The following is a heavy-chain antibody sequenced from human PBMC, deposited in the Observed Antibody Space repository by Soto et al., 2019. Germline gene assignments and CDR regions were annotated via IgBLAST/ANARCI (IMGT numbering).Heavy chain of an antibody. Sequence: ASVKVSCKASGYTFTSYGISWVRQAPGQGLEWMGWISAYNGNTNYAQKLQGRVTMTTDTSTSTAYMELRSLRSDDTAVYYCAREDCSSTSCPDYWFDPWGQGTLVTVSS. V-gene: IGHV1-18*01. D-gene: IGHD2-2*01. CDR1: GYTFTSYG. J-gene: IGHJ5*02. CDR2: ISAYNGNT. CDR3: AREDCSSTSCPDYWFDP.